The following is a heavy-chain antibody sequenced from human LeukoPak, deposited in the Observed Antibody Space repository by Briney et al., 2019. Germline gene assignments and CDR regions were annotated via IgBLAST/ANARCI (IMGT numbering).Heavy chain of an antibody. CDR3: ARESYSSGWYYYYYGMDV. CDR2: IYSGGST. V-gene: IGHV3-66*01. D-gene: IGHD6-19*01. Sequence: PGGSLRLSRAASGFTVSSNYMSWVRQAPGKGLEWVSVIYSGGSTYYADSVKGRFTISRDNSKNTLYLQMNSLRAEDTAVYYCARESYSSGWYYYYYGMDVWGQGTTVTVSS. CDR1: GFTVSSNY. J-gene: IGHJ6*02.